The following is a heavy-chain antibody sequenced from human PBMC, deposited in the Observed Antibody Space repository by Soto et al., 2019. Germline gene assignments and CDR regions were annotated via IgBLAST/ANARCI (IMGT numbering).Heavy chain of an antibody. V-gene: IGHV1-3*01. D-gene: IGHD3-10*01. Sequence: ASVKVSWKASGYTFTSYAMHWVRQAPGQRLEWMGWINAGNGNTKYSQKFQGRVTITRDTSASTAYMELSSLRSEDTAVYYCARERGRQYYGSGSYYRSLAPWFDPWGQGTLVTVSS. CDR3: ARERGRQYYGSGSYYRSLAPWFDP. CDR1: GYTFTSYA. J-gene: IGHJ5*02. CDR2: INAGNGNT.